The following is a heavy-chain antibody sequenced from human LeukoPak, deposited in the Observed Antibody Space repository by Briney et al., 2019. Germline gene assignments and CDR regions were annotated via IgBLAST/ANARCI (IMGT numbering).Heavy chain of an antibody. CDR2: ISGSGGST. J-gene: IGHJ4*02. Sequence: GGSLRLSCAASGFTFSHYGMTWVRQAPGKGLEWVSAISGSGGSTYYAGSVKGRFTISRDNAKNSLYLQMNSLRVDDTAVYYCARDGGSAWFFRYWGQGTLVTVSS. D-gene: IGHD6-19*01. CDR1: GFTFSHYG. V-gene: IGHV3-23*01. CDR3: ARDGGSAWFFRY.